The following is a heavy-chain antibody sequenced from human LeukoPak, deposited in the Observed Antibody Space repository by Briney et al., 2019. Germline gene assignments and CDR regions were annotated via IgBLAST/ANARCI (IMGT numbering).Heavy chain of an antibody. J-gene: IGHJ4*02. D-gene: IGHD3-10*01. CDR2: IYSGGNT. V-gene: IGHV3-53*01. CDR1: GLTVSSNC. CDR3: ARGGVDYYGSGTYYLMYYFDY. Sequence: GGSLRLSCAASGLTVSSNCMSWVRQAPGKGLEWVSFIYSGGNTYYADSVKGRFTISRDDPHNTLYLQMNSLRAEDTAVYFCARGGVDYYGSGTYYLMYYFDYWGQGALVTVSS.